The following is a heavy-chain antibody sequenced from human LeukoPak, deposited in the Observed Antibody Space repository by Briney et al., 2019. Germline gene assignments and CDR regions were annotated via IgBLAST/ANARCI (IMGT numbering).Heavy chain of an antibody. CDR3: AKDRLGY. CDR1: GFTVSSNY. D-gene: IGHD3-16*01. Sequence: GGSLRLSCAASGFTVSSNYMSWVRQAPGKGLEWVAFIRYDGNHKYYADSVKGRFTISRDNSKNTLYLQMNSLRAEDTAVYYCAKDRLGYWGQGTLVTVSS. CDR2: IRYDGNHK. J-gene: IGHJ4*02. V-gene: IGHV3-30*02.